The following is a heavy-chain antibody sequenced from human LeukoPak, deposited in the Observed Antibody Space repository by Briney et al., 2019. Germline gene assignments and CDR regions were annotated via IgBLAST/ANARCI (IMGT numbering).Heavy chain of an antibody. V-gene: IGHV3-30*02. Sequence: GGSLRLSCAASGFTFSSYSMNWVRQAPGKGLEWVAVIWYGGSNKYYADSVKGRFTISRDNSKNTLYLQMNSLRAEDTAVYYCAKGLEWSFDYWGQGTLVTVSS. CDR1: GFTFSSYS. D-gene: IGHD3-3*01. CDR3: AKGLEWSFDY. J-gene: IGHJ4*02. CDR2: IWYGGSNK.